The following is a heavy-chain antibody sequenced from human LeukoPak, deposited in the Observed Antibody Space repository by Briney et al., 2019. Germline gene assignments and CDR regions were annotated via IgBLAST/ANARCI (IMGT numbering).Heavy chain of an antibody. V-gene: IGHV4-34*01. CDR1: GGSFSDYY. CDR2: INHSGKT. Sequence: PSETLSLTCAVYGGSFSDYYWSWIRQPPGKGLEWVGEINHSGKTNYNPSLKSRVSIPVDTSKNQFSLKLSSVTAADTAIYYCARRLKSASQYMDVWGKGTTVTISS. J-gene: IGHJ6*03. CDR3: ARRLKSASQYMDV.